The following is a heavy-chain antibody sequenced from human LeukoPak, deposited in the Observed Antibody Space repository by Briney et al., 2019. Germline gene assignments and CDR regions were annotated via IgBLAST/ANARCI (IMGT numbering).Heavy chain of an antibody. CDR1: GGSFSGYY. D-gene: IGHD4-17*01. CDR3: ARVPLGILRHPGNAFDI. CDR2: INHSGST. J-gene: IGHJ3*02. Sequence: SETLSLTCAVYGGSFSGYYWSWIRQPPGKGLEWIGEINHSGSTNYNPSLKSRVTISVATSKNQFSLKLSSVTAADTAVYYCARVPLGILRHPGNAFDIWGQGTMVTVSS. V-gene: IGHV4-34*01.